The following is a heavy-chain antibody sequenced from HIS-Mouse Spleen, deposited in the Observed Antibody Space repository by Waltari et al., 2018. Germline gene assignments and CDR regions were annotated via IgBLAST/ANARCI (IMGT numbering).Heavy chain of an antibody. CDR1: GGSISSSSYY. Sequence: QLQLQESGPGLVKPSETLSLTCTVSGGSISSSSYYWGWIRQPPGKGLEWIGSIYYGGGTYYQPSRKSRLPISVDTSTNQFSLKLRSVTAADTAVYYWARGLRWYHYWGQGTLVTVSS. CDR3: ARGLRWYHY. V-gene: IGHV4-39*07. J-gene: IGHJ4*02. D-gene: IGHD4-17*01. CDR2: IYYGGGT.